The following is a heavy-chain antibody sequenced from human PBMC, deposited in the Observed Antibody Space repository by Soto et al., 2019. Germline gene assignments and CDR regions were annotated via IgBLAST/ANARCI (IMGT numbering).Heavy chain of an antibody. J-gene: IGHJ4*02. CDR2: IWYDGSNK. CDR3: ARESPGRVGDY. D-gene: IGHD3-10*01. CDR1: GFTFSSYG. Sequence: GGSLRLSCAASGFTFSSYGMHWVRQAPGKGLEWVAVIWYDGSNKYYADSVKGRFTISRDNSKNTLYLQMNSLRAEDTAVYYCARESPGRVGDYWGQGTLVTVSS. V-gene: IGHV3-33*01.